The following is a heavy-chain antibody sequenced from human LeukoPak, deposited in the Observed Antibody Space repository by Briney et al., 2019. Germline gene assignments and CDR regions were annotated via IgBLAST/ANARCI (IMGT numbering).Heavy chain of an antibody. J-gene: IGHJ4*02. V-gene: IGHV1-18*01. CDR3: ARDSTGDERYGSGSYYGN. D-gene: IGHD3-10*01. CDR1: GYTFSSYG. CDR2: INTYNGNA. Sequence: ASVKVSCKASGYTFSSYGISWVRQAPAQGLGWMGWINTYNGNANHAQQFQGRVTMPTDTSTSTVYMELRGLRSDDTAGYYCARDSTGDERYGSGSYYGNWGQGTLVTVSS.